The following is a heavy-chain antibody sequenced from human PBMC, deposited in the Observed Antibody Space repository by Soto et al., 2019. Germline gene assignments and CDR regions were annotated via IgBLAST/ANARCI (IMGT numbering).Heavy chain of an antibody. V-gene: IGHV3-30-3*01. Sequence: GGSLRLSCAASGFTFSSYAMHWVRQAPGKGLEWLAVISYDGGNKYYADSVKGRFTISRDNSKNTLYLQMNSLRAEDTAVYYCARAYYDFWSGYIYYYYGMDVWDKGTTVTVSS. CDR2: ISYDGGNK. D-gene: IGHD3-3*01. CDR3: ARAYYDFWSGYIYYYYGMDV. J-gene: IGHJ6*04. CDR1: GFTFSSYA.